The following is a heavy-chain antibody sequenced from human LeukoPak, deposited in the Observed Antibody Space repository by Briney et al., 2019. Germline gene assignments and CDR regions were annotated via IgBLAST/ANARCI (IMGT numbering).Heavy chain of an antibody. Sequence: GGSLRLSCAASGFTFSSYSMNWVRQAPGKGLEWVSSISSSSSYIYYADSVKGRFTISRDNAKNSLYLQMNSLRAEDTAVYYCARDRPLGYCSSTCCPTDAFDIWGQGTMVTVSS. CDR1: GFTFSSYS. D-gene: IGHD2-2*01. J-gene: IGHJ3*02. CDR2: ISSSSSYI. V-gene: IGHV3-21*01. CDR3: ARDRPLGYCSSTCCPTDAFDI.